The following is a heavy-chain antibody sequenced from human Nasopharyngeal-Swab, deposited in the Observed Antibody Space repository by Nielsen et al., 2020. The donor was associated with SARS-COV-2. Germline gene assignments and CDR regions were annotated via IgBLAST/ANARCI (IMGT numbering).Heavy chain of an antibody. CDR1: VCTFRSYA. Sequence: VKVSCKASVCTFRSYAISWLRQAPGQGLEWMGGIIPIFGTANYAQKFQGRVTITADESTSTAYMELSSLRSEDTAVYYCARGGSSGLFDYWGQGTLVTVSS. J-gene: IGHJ4*02. CDR3: ARGGSSGLFDY. D-gene: IGHD6-19*01. CDR2: IIPIFGTA. V-gene: IGHV1-69*13.